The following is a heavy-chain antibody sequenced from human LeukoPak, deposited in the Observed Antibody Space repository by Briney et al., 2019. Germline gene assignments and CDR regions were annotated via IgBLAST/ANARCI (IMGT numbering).Heavy chain of an antibody. Sequence: PSETLSLTCTVSGGSISSYYWSWIRQSPGKGLECIGYIHYTGSTNYNPSLKSRVTISVDTSKNQFSLKLSSVTAADTAVYYCARDSNDPYVVQFDYWGQGTLVTVSS. CDR2: IHYTGST. J-gene: IGHJ4*02. CDR1: GGSISSYY. CDR3: ARDSNDPYVVQFDY. V-gene: IGHV4-59*01. D-gene: IGHD1-1*01.